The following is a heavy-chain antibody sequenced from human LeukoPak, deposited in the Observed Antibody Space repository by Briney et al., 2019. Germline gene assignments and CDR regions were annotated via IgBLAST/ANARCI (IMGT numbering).Heavy chain of an antibody. Sequence: GESLKISCKGSGYSFTSYWIGWVRQMPGKGLEWMGIIYPGDSDTRYSPSFQGQVTISADKSISTAYLQWSSLKASDTAMYYCASSHSIAAAEDDAFDIWGQGTMVTVSS. D-gene: IGHD6-13*01. J-gene: IGHJ3*02. CDR3: ASSHSIAAAEDDAFDI. V-gene: IGHV5-51*01. CDR1: GYSFTSYW. CDR2: IYPGDSDT.